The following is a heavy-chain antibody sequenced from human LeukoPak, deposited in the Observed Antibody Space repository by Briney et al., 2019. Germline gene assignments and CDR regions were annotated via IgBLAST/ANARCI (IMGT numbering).Heavy chain of an antibody. D-gene: IGHD6-19*01. CDR2: ISYDGSNK. CDR1: GFTFSSYA. CDR3: ARDRDSSGIFDY. V-gene: IGHV3-30*04. Sequence: PGRSLRLSCAASGFTFSSYAMHWVRQAPGKGPEWVAVISYDGSNKYYADSVKGRFTISRDNSKNTLYLQMNSLRAEDTAVYYCARDRDSSGIFDYWGQGTLVTVSS. J-gene: IGHJ4*02.